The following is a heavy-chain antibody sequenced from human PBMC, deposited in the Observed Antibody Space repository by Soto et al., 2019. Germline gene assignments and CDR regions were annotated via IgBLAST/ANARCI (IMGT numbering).Heavy chain of an antibody. Sequence: EVPLLESGGGLVQPGGSQRLSCSASGVTFSIYAMGWVRQAPGKGLEWVSTMSTSGGTTYYAESVKGRFTMSRDNSKNTVSLKMTSLRAEDTAVYDCAELSYGDPPDYWGQGTLVTVSS. J-gene: IGHJ4*02. D-gene: IGHD4-17*01. V-gene: IGHV3-23*01. CDR2: MSTSGGTT. CDR3: AELSYGDPPDY. CDR1: GVTFSIYA.